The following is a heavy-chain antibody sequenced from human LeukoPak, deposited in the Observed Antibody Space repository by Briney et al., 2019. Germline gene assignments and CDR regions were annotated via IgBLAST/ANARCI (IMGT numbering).Heavy chain of an antibody. D-gene: IGHD2-2*01. Sequence: SETLSLTCSVSGYSLRSGYHWAWFRQAPGKGLEWMGSIYQSGRTYYNLSLKSRVTLSVDTSRNQFSLKLTSVTAADTAVYYCARDVRDIVVVPAAKEAYYYYYMDVWGKGTTVTISS. CDR2: IYQSGRT. V-gene: IGHV4-38-2*02. J-gene: IGHJ6*03. CDR1: GYSLRSGYH. CDR3: ARDVRDIVVVPAAKEAYYYYYMDV.